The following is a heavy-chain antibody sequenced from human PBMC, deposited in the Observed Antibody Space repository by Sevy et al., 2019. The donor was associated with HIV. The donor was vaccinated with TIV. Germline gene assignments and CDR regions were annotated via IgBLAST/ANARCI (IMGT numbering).Heavy chain of an antibody. CDR3: AREDIGGRHFDH. Sequence: GGSLRLSCAASGFTFSDYYINWIRQAPGKGLEWVSYISSDGGNKYYANSVKGRFTISRDNAKNSVFLQMNSLRAEDKAVYYCAREDIGGRHFDHWGQGTLVTVSS. CDR1: GFTFSDYY. D-gene: IGHD6-6*01. J-gene: IGHJ4*02. CDR2: ISSDGGNK. V-gene: IGHV3-11*01.